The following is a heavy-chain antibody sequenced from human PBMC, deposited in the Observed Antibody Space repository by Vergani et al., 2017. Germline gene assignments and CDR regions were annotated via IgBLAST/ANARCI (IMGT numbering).Heavy chain of an antibody. V-gene: IGHV1-69*02. CDR3: ATPTIFVVVIDDY. CDR1: VGTFSSYT. D-gene: IGHD3-3*01. Sequence: QVQLVQSGAVVKKPGSSGKVSCKASVGTFSSYTISWVRQAPGQGLEWMGRIIPILGIANYAQKFQGRVTITAVKSTSTAYMELSSLRSEDTAVYYCATPTIFVVVIDDYWGQGTLVTVSS. J-gene: IGHJ4*02. CDR2: IIPILGIA.